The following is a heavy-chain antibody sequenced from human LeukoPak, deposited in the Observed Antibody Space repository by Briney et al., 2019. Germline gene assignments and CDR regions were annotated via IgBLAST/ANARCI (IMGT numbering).Heavy chain of an antibody. CDR2: ISFDGTNK. D-gene: IGHD3-10*01. CDR1: GFAFSNYG. J-gene: IGHJ4*02. Sequence: GGSLRLSCAASGFAFSNYGMHWVRQAPGQRLEWVAVISFDGTNKYYADSLKGRFTISRDNSKNTVYLQMNSLRPEDTAVYYCARDGGRATIVRGIIIMSVGDFWGQGALVAVST. V-gene: IGHV3-30*03. CDR3: ARDGGRATIVRGIIIMSVGDF.